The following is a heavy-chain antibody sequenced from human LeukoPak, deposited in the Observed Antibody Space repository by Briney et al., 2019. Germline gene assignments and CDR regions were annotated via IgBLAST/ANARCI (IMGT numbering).Heavy chain of an antibody. V-gene: IGHV3-30*04. Sequence: PGGSLRLSCAAPGLTFSSFAFHWVRQAPGKGLEWVAFISYDGGNEYYADSVKGRFTISRDNSKSTLFLQMNSLRAEDTAMYYCARGAYNYGYIFDYWGQGTLVTVSS. CDR3: ARGAYNYGYIFDY. CDR1: GLTFSSFA. J-gene: IGHJ4*02. D-gene: IGHD5-18*01. CDR2: ISYDGGNE.